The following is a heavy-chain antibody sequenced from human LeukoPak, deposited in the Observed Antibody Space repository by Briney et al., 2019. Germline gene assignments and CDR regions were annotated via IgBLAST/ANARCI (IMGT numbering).Heavy chain of an antibody. CDR1: GYTFNSYA. CDR2: INTNTWNP. V-gene: IGHV7-4-1*02. J-gene: IGHJ6*02. CDR3: ARARYCIGSTCPAGYYGMDV. Sequence: AAVTVSCKASGYTFNSYALDWVRPAPGQGLAWVGWINTNTWNPTYAQGFTGRFVFSLDTSVSTAYVEISSLKAEDTAVYYCARARYCIGSTCPAGYYGMDVWGQETTVTVSS. D-gene: IGHD2-15*01.